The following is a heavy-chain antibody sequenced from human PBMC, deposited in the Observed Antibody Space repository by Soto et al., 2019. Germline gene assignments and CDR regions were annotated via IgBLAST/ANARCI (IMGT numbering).Heavy chain of an antibody. D-gene: IGHD3-3*01. Sequence: PGESLKISCAASGFTFSTYNMNWVRQAPAKGLEWASYISGSSNAIYYADSVKGRFTISRDNAKNSLYLQMNSLRAEDTAVYYCARSRIAFFGEIIISTFDIWGQGTMVTVSS. V-gene: IGHV3-48*04. CDR2: ISGSSNAI. CDR3: ARSRIAFFGEIIISTFDI. J-gene: IGHJ3*02. CDR1: GFTFSTYN.